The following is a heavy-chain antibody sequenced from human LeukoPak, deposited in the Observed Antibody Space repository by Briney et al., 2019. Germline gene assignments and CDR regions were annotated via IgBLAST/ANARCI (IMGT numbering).Heavy chain of an antibody. V-gene: IGHV1-46*01. Sequence: ASVKVSCKASGYTFTNNYMHWVRQAPGQGLEWMGIINPSGDNTWYAQKFQGRVTMTRDTSISTAYMELSRLRSDDTAVYYCARDRIRGWLLPAFDIWGQGTMVTVSS. J-gene: IGHJ3*02. D-gene: IGHD2-15*01. CDR3: ARDRIRGWLLPAFDI. CDR1: GYTFTNNY. CDR2: INPSGDNT.